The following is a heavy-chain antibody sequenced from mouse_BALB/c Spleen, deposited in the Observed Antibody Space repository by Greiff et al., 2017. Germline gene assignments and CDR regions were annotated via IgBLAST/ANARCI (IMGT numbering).Heavy chain of an antibody. Sequence: GKLVESGGGLVKPGGSLKLSCAASGFTFSSYAMSWVRQTPEKRLEWVASISSGGSTYYPDSVKGRFTISRDNARNILYLQMSSLRSEDTAMYYCARKGGSTMITTRYFDYWGQGTTLTVSS. J-gene: IGHJ2*01. CDR3: ARKGGSTMITTRYFDY. CDR2: ISSGGST. CDR1: GFTFSSYA. V-gene: IGHV5-6-5*01. D-gene: IGHD2-4*01.